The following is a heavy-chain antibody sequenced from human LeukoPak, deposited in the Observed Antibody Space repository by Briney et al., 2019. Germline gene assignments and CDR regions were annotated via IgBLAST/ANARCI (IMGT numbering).Heavy chain of an antibody. J-gene: IGHJ5*02. CDR1: GYSISSGYF. D-gene: IGHD6-13*01. CDR3: ARAYSSSWYFNWFDP. Sequence: PSETPSLTCTVSGYSISSGYFWGWIRQPPGKGLEWIGTIYNSGSTYYTASLESRVTISVDTSKNQFSLKLSSVTAADTAVYYCARAYSSSWYFNWFDPWGQGTLVTVSS. CDR2: IYNSGST. V-gene: IGHV4-38-2*02.